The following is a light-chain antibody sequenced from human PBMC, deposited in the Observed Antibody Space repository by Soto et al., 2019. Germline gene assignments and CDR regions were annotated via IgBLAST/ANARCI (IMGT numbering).Light chain of an antibody. V-gene: IGKV3-15*01. J-gene: IGKJ1*01. Sequence: EIVMTQSPATLSVSPGERVTLSCRASQSVSSNLAWYQQKPGQAPRLLIYGASTRVTDIPARFSGSGSGTEFTLTISSLQSEDLAVYDCQQYNNWPPWTFGQGTKVEIK. CDR3: QQYNNWPPWT. CDR1: QSVSSN. CDR2: GAS.